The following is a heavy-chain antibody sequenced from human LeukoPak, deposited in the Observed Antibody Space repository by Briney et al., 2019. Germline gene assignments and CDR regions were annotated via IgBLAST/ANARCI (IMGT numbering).Heavy chain of an antibody. CDR3: ARDGGVLRIEHYFDY. CDR1: GGTFSSYA. V-gene: IGHV1-69*13. J-gene: IGHJ4*02. D-gene: IGHD2/OR15-2a*01. CDR2: IIPIFGTA. Sequence: EASVKVSCTASGGTFSSYAISWVRQAPGQGLEWMGGIIPIFGTANYAQKFQGRVTITADESTSTAYMELSSLRSEDTAVYYCARDGGVLRIEHYFDYWGQGTLVTVSS.